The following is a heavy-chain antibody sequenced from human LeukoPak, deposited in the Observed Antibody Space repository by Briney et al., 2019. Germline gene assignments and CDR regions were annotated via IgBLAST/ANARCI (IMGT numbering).Heavy chain of an antibody. CDR1: GFTFSNYG. J-gene: IGHJ4*02. Sequence: PGRSLRLACAASGFTFSNYGMQWVRQAPGEGLEYVSAISSNGVTTYYADSVKGRSTISRDNSKNILYLQMSSLRPEDTAVYYCVCIPHLNGWGQGSLVTVSS. CDR3: VCIPHLNG. D-gene: IGHD2-2*02. V-gene: IGHV3-64D*06. CDR2: ISSNGVTT.